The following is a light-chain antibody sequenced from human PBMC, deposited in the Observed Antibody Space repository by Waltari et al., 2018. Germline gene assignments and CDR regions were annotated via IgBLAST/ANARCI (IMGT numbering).Light chain of an antibody. Sequence: VLTQSPGALSLPPGERATLSCRASQSLTKRYLAWYQQQPGQAPRLLIYGASSRAAGIPDRFSGSGSGTDFTLTISRLEPEDFAVYYCQQYGSSIMYTFGQGTKLEIK. V-gene: IGKV3-20*01. J-gene: IGKJ2*01. CDR3: QQYGSSIMYT. CDR1: QSLTKRY. CDR2: GAS.